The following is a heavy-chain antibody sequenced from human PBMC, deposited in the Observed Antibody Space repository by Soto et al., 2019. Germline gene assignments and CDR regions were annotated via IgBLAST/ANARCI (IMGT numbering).Heavy chain of an antibody. Sequence: QVPLVQSGAEVKKPGASVKVSCKASGYSFSDYHIHWVRQAPGQGLEWLGRINPKSGGTSSAQKFQGWVTMTRDTSISTAYMELTRLRSDDTAVYSCARGHSTDCSNGVCSFFYNHEMDVWGQGTTVTVSS. V-gene: IGHV1-2*04. CDR3: ARGHSTDCSNGVCSFFYNHEMDV. D-gene: IGHD2-8*01. J-gene: IGHJ6*02. CDR2: INPKSGGT. CDR1: GYSFSDYH.